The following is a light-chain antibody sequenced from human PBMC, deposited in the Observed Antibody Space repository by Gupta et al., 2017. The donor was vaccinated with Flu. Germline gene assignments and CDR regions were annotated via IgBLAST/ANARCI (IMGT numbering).Light chain of an antibody. CDR2: WAS. J-gene: IGKJ1*01. CDR3: QHYNTVPRT. CDR1: KSRSYSSSDTNY. V-gene: IGKV4-1*01. Sequence: SLGERATINCKASKSRSYSSSDTNYLAWYQQKPGKPPKLLIYWASTRESGVPDRFSGSGSGTDFTLTISRLQAEDVAVYYCQHYNTVPRTFGQGTKVEIK.